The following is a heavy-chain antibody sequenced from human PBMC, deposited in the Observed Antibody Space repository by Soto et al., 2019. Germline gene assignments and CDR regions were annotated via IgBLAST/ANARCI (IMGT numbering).Heavy chain of an antibody. CDR1: GFTFSGSA. Sequence: EVQLVESGGGLVQPGGSLKLSCAASGFTFSGSAMHWVRQPSGKGLEWVAGIRSKANSYATAYAASVKGRFTISRDDSKNTAYLQMNSLKTEDTAVYYCTRLSDWNYEPEAYYGMDVWGQGTTVTVSS. D-gene: IGHD1-7*01. V-gene: IGHV3-73*01. CDR2: IRSKANSYAT. CDR3: TRLSDWNYEPEAYYGMDV. J-gene: IGHJ6*02.